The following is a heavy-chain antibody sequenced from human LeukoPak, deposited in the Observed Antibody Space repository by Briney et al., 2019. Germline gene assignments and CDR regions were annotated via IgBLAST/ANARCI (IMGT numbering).Heavy chain of an antibody. CDR3: ARQERDYYYYYMDV. J-gene: IGHJ6*03. CDR2: IYTSGST. CDR1: GGSISSYY. Sequence: SETLSLTCIVPGGSISSYYWSWIRQPPGKGLEWIGYIYTSGSTNYNPSLKSRVTISVDTSKNQFSLKLSSVTAADTAVYYCARQERDYYYYYMDVGGKGTTVTVSS. V-gene: IGHV4-4*09.